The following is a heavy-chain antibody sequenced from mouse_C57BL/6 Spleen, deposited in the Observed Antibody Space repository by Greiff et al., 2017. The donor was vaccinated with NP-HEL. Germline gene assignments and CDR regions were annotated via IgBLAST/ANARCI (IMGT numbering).Heavy chain of an antibody. J-gene: IGHJ1*03. CDR1: GYTFTSYW. Sequence: QVQLQQPGAELVKPGASVKLSCKASGYTFTSYWMHWVKQRPGQGLEWIGMIHPNSGSTNYNEKFKSKATLTVDKSSSTAYMQLSSLTSEDSAVYYCARNRYYGRSSRLNFDVWGTGTTVTVSS. V-gene: IGHV1-64*01. CDR3: ARNRYYGRSSRLNFDV. CDR2: IHPNSGST. D-gene: IGHD1-1*01.